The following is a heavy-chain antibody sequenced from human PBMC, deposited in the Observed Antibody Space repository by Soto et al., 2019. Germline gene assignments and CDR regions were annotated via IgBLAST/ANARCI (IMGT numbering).Heavy chain of an antibody. V-gene: IGHV4-59*12. CDR3: ARGSGWYHY. J-gene: IGHJ4*02. D-gene: IGHD6-19*01. Sequence: SETLSPTWTVSGGSSSSNYWIWIRQPPGKGLEWIGYIYYNGYTNYNPSLKSRVTISVDTSENQSSLKLSSVTAADTAVYYCARGSGWYHYWGQGTLVTVSS. CDR1: GGSSSSNY. CDR2: IYYNGYT.